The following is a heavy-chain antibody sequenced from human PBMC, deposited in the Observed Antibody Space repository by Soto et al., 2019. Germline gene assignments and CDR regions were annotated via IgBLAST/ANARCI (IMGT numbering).Heavy chain of an antibody. D-gene: IGHD6-19*01. CDR1: GGTFSSYA. J-gene: IGHJ5*02. V-gene: IGHV1-69*13. CDR2: IIPIFGTA. Sequence: SVKVSCKASGGTFSSYAISWVRQAPGQGLEWMGGIIPIFGTANYAQKFQGRVTITADESTSTAYMELSSLRSEDTAVYYCARVRGVAVAGTAYYAGWFDPWGQGTLVTVSS. CDR3: ARVRGVAVAGTAYYAGWFDP.